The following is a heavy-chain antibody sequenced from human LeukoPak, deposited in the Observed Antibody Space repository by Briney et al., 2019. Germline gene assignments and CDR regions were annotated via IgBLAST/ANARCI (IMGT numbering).Heavy chain of an antibody. Sequence: PSETLSLTCTVSGGSISSGDYYWSWIRQPPGKGLEWIGYIYYSGSTYYNPSLKSRVTISVDTSKNQFSLKLSSVTAADTAVYYCALTHVLRYFDWLPQFDYWGQGTLVTVSS. CDR3: ALTHVLRYFDWLPQFDY. D-gene: IGHD3-9*01. CDR2: IYYSGST. V-gene: IGHV4-30-4*01. CDR1: GGSISSGDYY. J-gene: IGHJ4*02.